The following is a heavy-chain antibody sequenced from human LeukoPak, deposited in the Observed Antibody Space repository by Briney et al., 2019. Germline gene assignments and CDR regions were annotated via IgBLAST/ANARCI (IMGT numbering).Heavy chain of an antibody. Sequence: GGSLRLSCAGSGFTFGRYWMSRVRQAPGKGLEWVASINQGGSRLHYLDSVTGRFIISRDDAQNSLFLQMTRLRVDDTAVYYCARLKDDVTKLDYWGQGTLVSVSS. D-gene: IGHD2-8*01. CDR3: ARLKDDVTKLDY. J-gene: IGHJ4*02. CDR2: INQGGSRL. CDR1: GFTFGRYW. V-gene: IGHV3-7*01.